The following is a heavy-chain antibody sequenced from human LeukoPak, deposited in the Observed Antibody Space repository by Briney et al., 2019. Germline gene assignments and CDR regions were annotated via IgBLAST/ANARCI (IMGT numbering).Heavy chain of an antibody. Sequence: PGGSLRLSCAASGFTFSSYAMSWVRQAPGKGLEWVSAISGSGGSTYYADSVKGRFTISRDNSKNTPYLQMNSLRAEDTAVYYCAKGHYDILTGYPTYYFDYWGQGTLVTVSS. J-gene: IGHJ4*02. CDR2: ISGSGGST. D-gene: IGHD3-9*01. CDR3: AKGHYDILTGYPTYYFDY. V-gene: IGHV3-23*01. CDR1: GFTFSSYA.